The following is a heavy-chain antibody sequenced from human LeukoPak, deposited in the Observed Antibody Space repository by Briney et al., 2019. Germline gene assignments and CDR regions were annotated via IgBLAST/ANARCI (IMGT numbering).Heavy chain of an antibody. CDR3: AKMLLNSYKCGMDV. J-gene: IGHJ6*02. V-gene: IGHV3-23*01. CDR2: ISGSGGST. D-gene: IGHD2-15*01. Sequence: PGGSLTLSCAASGFTFSRYAMSAVRQAPGKGLEWVSGISGSGGSTYYADSVKGRFTVSRDNSKNTLYLQMNSLRGDDTAVYYCAKMLLNSYKCGMDVWGQGTTVTVSS. CDR1: GFTFSRYA.